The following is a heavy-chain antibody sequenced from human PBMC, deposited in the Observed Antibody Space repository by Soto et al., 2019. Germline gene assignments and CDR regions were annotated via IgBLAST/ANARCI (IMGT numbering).Heavy chain of an antibody. CDR1: GFTFSDYY. CDR2: ISWNSGSI. D-gene: IGHD5-12*01. Sequence: SGFTFSDYYMSWIRQAPGKGLEWVSGISWNSGSIGYADSVKGRFTISRENAKNSLYLQMNSLRAEDTALYYCAKDMAIVATIGLDDYYYGMDVWGQGTTVTV. CDR3: AKDMAIVATIGLDDYYYGMDV. V-gene: IGHV3-9*01. J-gene: IGHJ6*02.